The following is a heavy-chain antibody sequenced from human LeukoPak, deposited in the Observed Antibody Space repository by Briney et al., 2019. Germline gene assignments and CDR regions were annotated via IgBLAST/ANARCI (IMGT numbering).Heavy chain of an antibody. D-gene: IGHD2-15*01. CDR2: IYYSGST. Sequence: PSETLSLTCTVSGGSISSSSYYWGWIRQPPGKGLEWIGSIYYSGSTYYNPSLKSRVTISVDTSKNQFSLKLSSVTAADTAVYYCARDRMRAATRLDAFDIWGQGTVVTVSS. CDR1: GGSISSSSYY. CDR3: ARDRMRAATRLDAFDI. V-gene: IGHV4-39*07. J-gene: IGHJ3*02.